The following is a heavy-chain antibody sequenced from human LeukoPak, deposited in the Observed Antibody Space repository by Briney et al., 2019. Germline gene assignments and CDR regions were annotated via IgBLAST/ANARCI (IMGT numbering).Heavy chain of an antibody. V-gene: IGHV1-18*01. D-gene: IGHD1-26*01. Sequence: ASVKVSCKASGYTFTSYGISWVRQAPGQGLEWMGWISAYNGNTNYAQKLQGRVTMTTDTSTSTAYMELRSLRSDDTAAYYCATRSGSSNAVYYYMDVWGKGTTVTVSS. CDR2: ISAYNGNT. CDR1: GYTFTSYG. CDR3: ATRSGSSNAVYYYMDV. J-gene: IGHJ6*03.